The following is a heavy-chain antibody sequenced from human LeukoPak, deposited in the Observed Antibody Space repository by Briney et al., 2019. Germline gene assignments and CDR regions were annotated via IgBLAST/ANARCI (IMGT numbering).Heavy chain of an antibody. Sequence: SVKVSCKASGGTFSSYAISWVRQAPGQGLEWMGRITPILGIANYAQKFQGRVTITADKSTSTAYMELSSLRSEDTAVYYCARAYYDSSGYYSFDYWGQGTLVTVSS. D-gene: IGHD3-22*01. J-gene: IGHJ4*02. CDR2: ITPILGIA. V-gene: IGHV1-69*04. CDR3: ARAYYDSSGYYSFDY. CDR1: GGTFSSYA.